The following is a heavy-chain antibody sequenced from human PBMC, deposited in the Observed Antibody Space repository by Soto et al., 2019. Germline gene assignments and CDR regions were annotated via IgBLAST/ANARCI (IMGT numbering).Heavy chain of an antibody. V-gene: IGHV3-20*01. CDR2: INWNGGST. D-gene: IGHD3-3*01. CDR3: ARTGGSRSLGVVIEGIYDY. Sequence: GGSLRLSCAASGFTFDDYGMSWVRQAPGKGLEWVSGINWNGGSTGYADSVKGRFTISRDNAKNSLYLQMNSLRAEDTALYHCARTGGSRSLGVVIEGIYDYWGQGTLVTVSS. J-gene: IGHJ4*02. CDR1: GFTFDDYG.